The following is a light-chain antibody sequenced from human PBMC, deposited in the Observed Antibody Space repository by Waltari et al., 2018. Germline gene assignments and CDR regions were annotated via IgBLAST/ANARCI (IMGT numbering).Light chain of an antibody. Sequence: QSVLTQPPSVSGAPGQRVTISCTGSSSNIGADYDVHLYQQLPGTAPNILIYGNNHLPSGVSDRFSGSKSGTSASLAITGLQAEYEADYFCQSYDSSLSDSYVFGTGTKVTVL. V-gene: IGLV1-40*01. CDR1: SSNIGADYD. J-gene: IGLJ1*01. CDR3: QSYDSSLSDSYV. CDR2: GNN.